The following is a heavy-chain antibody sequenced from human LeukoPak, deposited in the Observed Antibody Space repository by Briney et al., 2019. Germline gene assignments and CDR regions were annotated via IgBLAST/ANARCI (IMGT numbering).Heavy chain of an antibody. V-gene: IGHV4-30-4*08. D-gene: IGHD5-12*01. Sequence: SETLSLTCTVSGGSVSSGSYYWSWIRQPPGKGLEWIGYIYYSGSTYYNPSLKSRVTISVDTSKNQFSLKLSSVTAADTAVYYCARRATTWFDPWGQGTLVTVSS. CDR1: GGSVSSGSYY. CDR2: IYYSGST. CDR3: ARRATTWFDP. J-gene: IGHJ5*02.